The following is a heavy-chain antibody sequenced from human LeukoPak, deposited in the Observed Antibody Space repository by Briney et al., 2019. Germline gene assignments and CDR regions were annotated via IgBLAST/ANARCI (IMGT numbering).Heavy chain of an antibody. V-gene: IGHV1-69*05. Sequence: SVKVSCKASGGTFSSYAISWVRQAPGQGLEWMGRIIPIFGTANYAQKFQGRVTITTDESTSPAYMELSSLRSEDTAVYYCARPARSCSGGSCHTLYFDYWGQGTLVTVSS. CDR1: GGTFSSYA. CDR2: IIPIFGTA. D-gene: IGHD2-15*01. CDR3: ARPARSCSGGSCHTLYFDY. J-gene: IGHJ4*02.